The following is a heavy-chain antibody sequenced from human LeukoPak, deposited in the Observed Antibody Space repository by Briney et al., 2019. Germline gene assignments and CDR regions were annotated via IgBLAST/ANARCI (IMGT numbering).Heavy chain of an antibody. D-gene: IGHD4-17*01. Sequence: GGSLRLSCAASGFTFSSYSVNWVRQAPGKGLEWVSYISSSSSTIYYADSVKGRFTISRDNAKNSLYLQMNSLRAEDTAVYYCARERDYGDPYYFDYWGQGTLVTVSS. CDR1: GFTFSSYS. V-gene: IGHV3-48*01. CDR2: ISSSSSTI. J-gene: IGHJ4*02. CDR3: ARERDYGDPYYFDY.